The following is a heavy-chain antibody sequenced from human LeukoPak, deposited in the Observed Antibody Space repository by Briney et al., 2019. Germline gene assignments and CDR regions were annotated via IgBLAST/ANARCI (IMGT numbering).Heavy chain of an antibody. CDR2: INPNSGGT. V-gene: IGHV1-2*02. J-gene: IGHJ6*03. Sequence: ASVKVFCKASGYTFTGYYMHWVRQAPGQGLEWMGWINPNSGGTNYAQKFQGRVTMTRDTSISTAYMELSRLRSDDTAVYYCASGACSSTSCSIRQHLWLRSSYYYMDVWGKGTTVTVSS. CDR1: GYTFTGYY. CDR3: ASGACSSTSCSIRQHLWLRSSYYYMDV. D-gene: IGHD2-2*01.